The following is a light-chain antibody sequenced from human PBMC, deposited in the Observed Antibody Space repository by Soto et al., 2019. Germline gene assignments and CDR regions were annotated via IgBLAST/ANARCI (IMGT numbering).Light chain of an antibody. CDR1: QSISRY. V-gene: IGKV1-39*01. J-gene: IGKJ2*01. CDR3: QQSHRTPPP. CDR2: AAS. Sequence: DIQMTQSPSSLSASVGDSITITCRASQSISRYLNWFQQKPGKAPKLLIFAASSLKSGVPSRFSGRASWTEFTLTTTSLVPDDFATYYCQQSHRTPPPFGQGTTVEIK.